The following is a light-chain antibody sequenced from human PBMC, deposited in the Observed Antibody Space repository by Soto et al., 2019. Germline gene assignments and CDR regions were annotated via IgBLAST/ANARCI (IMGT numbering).Light chain of an antibody. CDR2: LAS. J-gene: IGKJ1*01. CDR1: QSLLNSNGYYY. Sequence: DIVMTQSPLSLPVTPGEPASISCRSSQSLLNSNGYYYLDWYVQKPGQSPQLLIYLASNRAPGVPDRFSGSGSGADFTLKISRVEAEDVGFYYCLEALQIPWTFGQGTKVEIK. CDR3: LEALQIPWT. V-gene: IGKV2-28*01.